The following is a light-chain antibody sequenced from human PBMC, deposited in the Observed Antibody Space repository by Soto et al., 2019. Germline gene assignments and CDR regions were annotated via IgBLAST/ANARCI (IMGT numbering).Light chain of an antibody. CDR2: GVN. CDR1: SSDVGAYNY. CDR3: SSYAGSKNWV. Sequence: QSALTQPPPASGSPGQSVTISCTGASSDVGAYNYVSWYQQRPGQAPKVMIYGVNERPSGVPDRFSGSKSGNTASLTVSGLQAEDEADYYCSSYAGSKNWVFGTGTKLTVL. J-gene: IGLJ1*01. V-gene: IGLV2-8*01.